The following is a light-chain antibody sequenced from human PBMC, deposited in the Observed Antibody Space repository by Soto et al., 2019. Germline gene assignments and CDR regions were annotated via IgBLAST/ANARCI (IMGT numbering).Light chain of an antibody. CDR2: AAS. CDR1: QSIRNF. V-gene: IGKV1-39*01. Sequence: DIQMTQSPSSLSASVGDRVTITCRASQSIRNFLNWYQQKPGKAPKVLIYAASSLQSGVPSRFSGSGSGTDFTLTISSLQPEDSATYYCQQSYSTPKFGQGTKV. J-gene: IGKJ1*01. CDR3: QQSYSTPK.